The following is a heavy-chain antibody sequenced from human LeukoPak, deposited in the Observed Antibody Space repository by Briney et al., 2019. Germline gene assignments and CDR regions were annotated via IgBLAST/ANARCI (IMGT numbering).Heavy chain of an antibody. CDR2: ISSSGSYT. D-gene: IGHD7-27*01. CDR1: GFMFTNYA. CDR3: ARALRPWGSGAIDW. V-gene: IGHV3-21*01. J-gene: IGHJ4*02. Sequence: GGSLRLSGAASGFMFTNYAMSWVRQTPGQGLECVSSISSSGSYTSYVDSVRGRFTISRDNSKNSLYLQMVSLRAEDTAVYYCARALRPWGSGAIDWWGQGTLVAVSS.